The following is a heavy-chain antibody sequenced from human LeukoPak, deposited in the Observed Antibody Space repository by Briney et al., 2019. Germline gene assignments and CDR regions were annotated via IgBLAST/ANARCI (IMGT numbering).Heavy chain of an antibody. D-gene: IGHD3-22*01. V-gene: IGHV1-3*01. CDR1: GYTFINYA. CDR3: ARGHYYDSSGFNY. J-gene: IGHJ4*02. Sequence: VASVKVSCKASGYTFINYAINWGRQAPGQRLEWMGWINAGNGNTKYSQKFQGRVTMTRDTSTSTVYMELSSLRSEDTAVYYCARGHYYDSSGFNYWGQGTLVTVSS. CDR2: INAGNGNT.